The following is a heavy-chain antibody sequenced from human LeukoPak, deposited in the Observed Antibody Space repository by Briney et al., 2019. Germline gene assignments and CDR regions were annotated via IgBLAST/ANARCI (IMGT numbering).Heavy chain of an antibody. CDR2: ISWNSGSI. Sequence: GGSLRLSCAASEFTFDDYAMHWVRQAPGKGLEWVSGISWNSGSIGYADSVKGRFTISRDNAKNSLYLQMNSLRAEDTALYYCAKDSYDSSGPNWFDPWGQGTLVTVSS. D-gene: IGHD3-22*01. J-gene: IGHJ5*02. CDR1: EFTFDDYA. CDR3: AKDSYDSSGPNWFDP. V-gene: IGHV3-9*01.